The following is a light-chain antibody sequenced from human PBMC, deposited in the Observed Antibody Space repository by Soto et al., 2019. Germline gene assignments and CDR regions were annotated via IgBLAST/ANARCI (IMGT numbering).Light chain of an antibody. Sequence: EIVMTQSPATLSVSPGERATLSCRASQSVSSNLAWYQQKLGQAPRLLIYGASTRATGIPARFSGSGSGTEFILTISSLQSEDFAVYYCQQYNNWPPLTFGQGARLENK. J-gene: IGKJ5*01. CDR3: QQYNNWPPLT. V-gene: IGKV3D-15*01. CDR1: QSVSSN. CDR2: GAS.